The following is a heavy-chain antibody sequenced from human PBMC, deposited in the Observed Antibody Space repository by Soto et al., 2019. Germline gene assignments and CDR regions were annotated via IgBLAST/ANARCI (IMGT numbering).Heavy chain of an antibody. CDR2: ISYDGSNK. Sequence: QAQLVESGGGVVQPGRSLRLSCAASGFTFSSYAMHWVRQAPGKGLEWVAVISYDGSNKYYADSVKGRFTISRDNSKNTLYLQMNSLRAEDTAVYYCARGRATVNLMYNWNHQTYNWFDPWGQGTLVTVSS. CDR1: GFTFSSYA. V-gene: IGHV3-30-3*01. D-gene: IGHD1-20*01. J-gene: IGHJ5*02. CDR3: ARGRATVNLMYNWNHQTYNWFDP.